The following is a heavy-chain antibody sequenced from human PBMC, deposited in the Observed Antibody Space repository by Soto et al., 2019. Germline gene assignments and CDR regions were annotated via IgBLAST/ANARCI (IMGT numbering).Heavy chain of an antibody. CDR3: AGQPRDSDVGNY. J-gene: IGHJ4*02. D-gene: IGHD3-22*01. Sequence: SETLSLTCAVYGGSFSGYYWSWIRQPPGKGLEWIGEINHSGSTNYNPSLKSRVTISVDTSKNQFSLKLSSVTAADTAVYYCAGQPRDSDVGNYWGQGTLVTVSS. CDR1: GGSFSGYY. V-gene: IGHV4-34*01. CDR2: INHSGST.